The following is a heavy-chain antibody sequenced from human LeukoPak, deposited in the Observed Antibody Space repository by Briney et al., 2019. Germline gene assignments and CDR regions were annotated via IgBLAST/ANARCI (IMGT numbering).Heavy chain of an antibody. V-gene: IGHV1-8*03. CDR1: GYTFTSLD. Sequence: ASAKVSCKASGYTFTSLDISWVRQANGQGLEGLGWMNPKNGNTGYAQKFRGRVTITRDTSESIAYMELSGLRSDDTAVYYCARVPHYYDSSGYYYRGGSFDYWGQGTLVTVSS. CDR2: MNPKNGNT. J-gene: IGHJ4*02. D-gene: IGHD3-22*01. CDR3: ARVPHYYDSSGYYYRGGSFDY.